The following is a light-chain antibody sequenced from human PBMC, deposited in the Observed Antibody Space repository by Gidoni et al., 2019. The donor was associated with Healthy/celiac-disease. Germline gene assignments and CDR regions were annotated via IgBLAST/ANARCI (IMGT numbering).Light chain of an antibody. Sequence: IVLTQAQDSLAVSLGERATINCKSSQSVLYSSNNKNYLAWYQQKPGQPPKLLIYWASTRESGVPDRFSGSGSGTDFTLTISSLQAEDVAVYYCQQYYSTPRTFXQXTKVEIK. V-gene: IGKV4-1*01. J-gene: IGKJ1*01. CDR2: WAS. CDR3: QQYYSTPRT. CDR1: QSVLYSSNNKNY.